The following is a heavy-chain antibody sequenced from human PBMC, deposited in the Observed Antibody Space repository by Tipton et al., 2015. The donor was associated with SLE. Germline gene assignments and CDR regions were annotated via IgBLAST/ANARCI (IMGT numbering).Heavy chain of an antibody. Sequence: AASGFTINNIYINWVRQAPGKGLEWVSVLFPGVTAFYADSVKGRFTISRDTSKNTLFLQMNSLRPEDTAMYYCATPQGMHWGQGTLVTVSS. J-gene: IGHJ1*01. CDR1: GFTINNIY. V-gene: IGHV3-66*02. CDR3: ATPQGMH. CDR2: LFPGVTA.